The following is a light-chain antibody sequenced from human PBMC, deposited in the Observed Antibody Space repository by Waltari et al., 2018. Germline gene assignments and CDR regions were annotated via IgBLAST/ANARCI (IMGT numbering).Light chain of an antibody. V-gene: IGLV3-1*01. J-gene: IGLJ2*01. CDR2: QDT. CDR1: KLEDKY. CDR3: QAWDRNTYVV. Sequence: SYELTQPPSVSVSPGQTASITCSGDKLEDKYASWYQQKPGQSPVLVIYQDTRRPSGSPDRFSGSTSGNTAALTISGTQALDEADYYCQAWDRNTYVVFGGGTKLTVL.